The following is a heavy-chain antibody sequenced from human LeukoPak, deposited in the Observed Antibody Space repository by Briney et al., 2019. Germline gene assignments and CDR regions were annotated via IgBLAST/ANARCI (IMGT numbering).Heavy chain of an antibody. V-gene: IGHV1-24*01. J-gene: IGHJ4*02. CDR2: FDPKDGET. Sequence: ASVKVSCKVSGYTLTELSMHWVRQAPGKGLEWMGSFDPKDGETIYAQKFQGRVTMTEDTSADTAYMELSSLRSEDTAVYYCARDQGYDSSGYYYYQFDYWGQGTLVTVSS. D-gene: IGHD3-22*01. CDR3: ARDQGYDSSGYYYYQFDY. CDR1: GYTLTELS.